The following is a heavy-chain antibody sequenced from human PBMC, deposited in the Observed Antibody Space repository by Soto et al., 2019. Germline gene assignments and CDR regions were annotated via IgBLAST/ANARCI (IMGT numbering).Heavy chain of an antibody. CDR3: ARGARPDDYDYYYYMDV. D-gene: IGHD6-6*01. CDR2: IGTAGDT. Sequence: GGSLRLSCAASGFTFSTYDMHWVRQVTGKGPECVSVIGTAGDTYYPGSVKGRFTVSRDNAKNSLYLQMNSLRAGDTAVYYCARGARPDDYDYYYYMDVWGKGTTVTVSS. J-gene: IGHJ6*03. V-gene: IGHV3-13*01. CDR1: GFTFSTYD.